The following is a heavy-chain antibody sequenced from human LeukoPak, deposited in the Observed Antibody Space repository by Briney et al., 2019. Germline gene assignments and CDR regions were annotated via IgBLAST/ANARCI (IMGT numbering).Heavy chain of an antibody. CDR2: ISGSGGST. CDR1: GFTFRNFA. D-gene: IGHD3-22*01. J-gene: IGHJ4*02. Sequence: GGSLRLSCVASGFTFRNFAMSWVRQAPGKGLEWVSAISGSGGSTYYADSVKGRFTISRDNSKNTLYLQMNSLRAEDAAVYYCAKENGYYYDSSVPLGYWGQGTLVTVSS. CDR3: AKENGYYYDSSVPLGY. V-gene: IGHV3-23*01.